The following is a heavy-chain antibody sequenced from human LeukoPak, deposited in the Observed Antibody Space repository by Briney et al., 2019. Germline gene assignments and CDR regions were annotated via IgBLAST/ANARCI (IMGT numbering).Heavy chain of an antibody. CDR1: GGSISSSSYY. CDR2: IYYSAST. V-gene: IGHV4-39*01. CDR3: ARTDYDFWSGSPYYFDY. D-gene: IGHD3-3*01. J-gene: IGHJ4*02. Sequence: SETLSLTCTVSGGSISSSSYYLGWIRQPPGKGLERIGSIYYSASTYYNPSLKSRVTISVDTSKNQFSLKLSSVTAADTAVYYCARTDYDFWSGSPYYFDYWGQGTLVTVSS.